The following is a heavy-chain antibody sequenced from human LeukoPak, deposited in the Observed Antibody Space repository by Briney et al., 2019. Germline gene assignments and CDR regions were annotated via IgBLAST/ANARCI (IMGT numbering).Heavy chain of an antibody. V-gene: IGHV3-23*01. CDR2: ISDSGGST. CDR1: GFTFSTYA. CDR3: AKGGGWSYYFDY. D-gene: IGHD6-19*01. J-gene: IGHJ4*02. Sequence: GGSLRLSCAASGFTFSTYAMNWVRQAPGKGLEWVSAISDSGGSTYYPDSVKGRFTISRDNSKNTLYLQMNSLRAEDTAVYYCAKGGGWSYYFDYWGQGTLVTVSS.